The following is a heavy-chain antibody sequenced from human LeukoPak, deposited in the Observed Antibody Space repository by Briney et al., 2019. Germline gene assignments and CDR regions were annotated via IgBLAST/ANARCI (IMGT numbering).Heavy chain of an antibody. V-gene: IGHV4-34*01. D-gene: IGHD2-15*01. CDR2: IHHSGST. CDR3: ARVRDIKLTYYYYGMDV. CDR1: GGSFSAYY. J-gene: IGHJ6*02. Sequence: SETLSLTCAVYGGSFSAYYWSWIRQPPGKGLEWIGEIHHSGSTNYNPSLKSRVTISVDTSKNQFSLKLSSVTAADTAAYYCARVRDIKLTYYYYGMDVWGQGTTVTVSS.